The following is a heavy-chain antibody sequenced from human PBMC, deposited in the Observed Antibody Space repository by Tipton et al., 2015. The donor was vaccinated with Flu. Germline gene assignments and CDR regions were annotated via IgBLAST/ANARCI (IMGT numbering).Heavy chain of an antibody. D-gene: IGHD1/OR15-1a*01. Sequence: SLRLSCAASGFTFSSYSMIWVRQAPGKGLEWVSSISSSSDYMYHADSVKGRFTISRDNAKNSLYLQMNSLRAEDTAVYYCARANLPREQPGRYWGQGTLVTVSS. CDR1: GFTFSSYS. CDR2: ISSSSDYM. J-gene: IGHJ4*02. CDR3: ARANLPREQPGRY. V-gene: IGHV3-21*01.